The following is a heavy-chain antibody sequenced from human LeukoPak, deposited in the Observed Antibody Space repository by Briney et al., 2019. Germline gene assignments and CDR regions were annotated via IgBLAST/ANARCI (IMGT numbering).Heavy chain of an antibody. CDR3: ARGTYYYGFDI. CDR2: IYYSGST. V-gene: IGHV4-30-4*08. D-gene: IGHD3-10*01. Sequence: SETLSLTCTVSSGSISNADYYWSWIRQPPGKGLEWIGYIYYSGSTFYNPSLRSRVSISVDTSKNQFSLKLSSVTAADTAVYYCARGTYYYGFDIWGQGTVVTVSS. J-gene: IGHJ3*02. CDR1: SGSISNADYY.